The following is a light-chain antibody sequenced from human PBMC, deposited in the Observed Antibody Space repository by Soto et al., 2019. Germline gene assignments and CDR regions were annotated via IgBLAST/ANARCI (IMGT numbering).Light chain of an antibody. CDR2: GSR. CDR3: SSYTSSSYV. CDR1: SSNIGAVYY. J-gene: IGLJ1*01. Sequence: ELTQLPSVSGAPGQRVTISCTGSSSNIGAVYYAHWYQQLPGTAPKLLIYGSRNRPSRVSNRFSGSKSGNTASLTISGLQAEDEADYYCSSYTSSSYVFGTGTKVTVL. V-gene: IGLV1-40*01.